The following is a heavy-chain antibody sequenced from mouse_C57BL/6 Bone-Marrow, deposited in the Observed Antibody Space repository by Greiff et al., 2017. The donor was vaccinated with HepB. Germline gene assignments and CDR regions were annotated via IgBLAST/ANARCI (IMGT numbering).Heavy chain of an antibody. Sequence: VQLQQPGAELVMPGASVKLSCKASGYTFTSYWMHWVKQRPGQGLEWIGEIDPSDSYTNYNQKFKGKSTLTVDKSSSTAYMQLSSLTSEYSAVYFCERWGYCGSNYWGKGTSLTVSS. V-gene: IGHV1-69*01. CDR1: GYTFTSYW. D-gene: IGHD1-1*01. CDR3: ERWGYCGSNY. J-gene: IGHJ2*02. CDR2: IDPSDSYT.